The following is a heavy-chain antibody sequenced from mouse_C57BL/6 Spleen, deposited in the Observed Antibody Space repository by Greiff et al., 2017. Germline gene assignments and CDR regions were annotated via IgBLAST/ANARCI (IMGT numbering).Heavy chain of an antibody. CDR2: ISDGGSYT. D-gene: IGHD1-1*01. J-gene: IGHJ1*03. Sequence: EVKVVESGGGLVKPGGSLKLSCAASGFTFSSYAMSWVRQTPEKRLEWVATISDGGSYTYYPDNVKGRFTISRDNAKNNLYLQMSHLKSEDTAMYYCAKSLRGYGSSYWYFDVWGTGTTVTVSS. CDR3: AKSLRGYGSSYWYFDV. CDR1: GFTFSSYA. V-gene: IGHV5-4*03.